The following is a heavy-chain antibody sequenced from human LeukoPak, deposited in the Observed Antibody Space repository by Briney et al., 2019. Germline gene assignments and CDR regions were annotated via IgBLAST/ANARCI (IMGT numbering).Heavy chain of an antibody. V-gene: IGHV4-61*02. CDR1: GGSISSSSYY. Sequence: SETLSLTCNVSGGSISSSSYYWSWIRQPAGKGLEWIGRIYTSGSTNYNPSLRSRVTISVDTSRNQFSLKLASVTAADTAVYYCARDAPVPYCTSTNCYGTRDYYYYNMDVWGQGTLVTVSS. J-gene: IGHJ6*03. D-gene: IGHD2-2*01. CDR3: ARDAPVPYCTSTNCYGTRDYYYYNMDV. CDR2: IYTSGST.